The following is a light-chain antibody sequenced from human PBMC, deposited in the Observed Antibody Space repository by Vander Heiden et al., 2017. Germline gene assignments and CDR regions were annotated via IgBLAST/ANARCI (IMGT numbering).Light chain of an antibody. Sequence: DIQMTQSPSSVSASVGERVTITCRASQGINGWLAWYQQRPGKAPQLLIYAASSLHTGVPSIFRGSGFGTEYTLTISSLQPEDFGTYFCQQAHTFPRTFGGGTRVEIK. CDR2: AAS. J-gene: IGKJ4*02. V-gene: IGKV1-12*01. CDR1: QGINGW. CDR3: QQAHTFPRT.